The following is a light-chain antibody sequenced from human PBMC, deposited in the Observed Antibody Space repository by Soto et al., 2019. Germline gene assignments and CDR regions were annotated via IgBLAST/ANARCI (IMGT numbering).Light chain of an antibody. J-gene: IGLJ2*01. Sequence: QSVLTQPHSASGTPGQRVTISCSGSSSNIGSNTVNWYQQLPGTAPKLLIYSNNQRPSGVPDRFSGSKSGTSASRAISGLQSEDEADYYCAAWEDSLNGVVFGGGTKLTVL. CDR2: SNN. CDR1: SSNIGSNT. V-gene: IGLV1-44*01. CDR3: AAWEDSLNGVV.